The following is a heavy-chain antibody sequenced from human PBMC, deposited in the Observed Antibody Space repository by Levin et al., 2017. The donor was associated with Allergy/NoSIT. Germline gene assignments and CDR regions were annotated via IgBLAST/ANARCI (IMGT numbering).Heavy chain of an antibody. J-gene: IGHJ5*02. CDR2: INHSGST. Sequence: SETLSLTCAVYGGSFSGYYWSWIRQPPGKGLEWIGEINHSGSTNYNPSLKSRVTISVDTSKNQFSLKLSSVTAADTAVYYCARVQYYDFWSGYYTRAWFDPWGQGTLVTVSS. CDR1: GGSFSGYY. CDR3: ARVQYYDFWSGYYTRAWFDP. D-gene: IGHD3-3*01. V-gene: IGHV4-34*01.